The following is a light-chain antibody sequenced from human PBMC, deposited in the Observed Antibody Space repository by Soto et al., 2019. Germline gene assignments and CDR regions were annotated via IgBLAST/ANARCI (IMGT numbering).Light chain of an antibody. CDR1: SSNIGSNT. Sequence: QSVLTQPPSASGTPGQRVTISCSGSSSNIGSNTVNWYQQLPGTAPKLLIYNNNQRPSGVPDRFSGSKSGTSASLAISGLQSEDEADYYCAAWDDSLNAYVVFGGGTQLTVL. V-gene: IGLV1-44*01. CDR2: NNN. J-gene: IGLJ2*01. CDR3: AAWDDSLNAYVV.